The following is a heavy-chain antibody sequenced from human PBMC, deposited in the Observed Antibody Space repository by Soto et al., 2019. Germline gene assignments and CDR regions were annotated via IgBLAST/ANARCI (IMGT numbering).Heavy chain of an antibody. CDR2: IYYSGST. V-gene: IGHV4-59*08. CDR1: GGSISSDY. CDR3: ARLTRSVVVVAATHYYYYGMDV. Sequence: PSETLSLTCTVSGGSISSDYWSWIRQPPGKGLEWIGYIYYSGSTNNNPSLKSRVTISVDTSKNQFSLKLSSVTAADTAVYYCARLTRSVVVVAATHYYYYGMDVWGQGTTVTVSS. D-gene: IGHD2-15*01. J-gene: IGHJ6*02.